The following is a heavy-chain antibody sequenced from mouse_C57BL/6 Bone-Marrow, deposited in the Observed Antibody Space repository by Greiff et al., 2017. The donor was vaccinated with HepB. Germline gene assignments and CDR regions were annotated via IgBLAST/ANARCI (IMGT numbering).Heavy chain of an antibody. V-gene: IGHV14-3*01. CDR3: ARVYYGSSSRAMDY. CDR2: IDPANGNT. J-gene: IGHJ4*01. D-gene: IGHD1-1*01. Sequence: VHVKQSVAELVRPGASVKLSCTASGFNIKNTYMHWVKQRPEQGLEWIGRIDPANGNTKYAPKFQGKATITADTSSNTAYLQLSSLTSEDTAIYYCARVYYGSSSRAMDYWGQGTSVTVSS. CDR1: GFNIKNTY.